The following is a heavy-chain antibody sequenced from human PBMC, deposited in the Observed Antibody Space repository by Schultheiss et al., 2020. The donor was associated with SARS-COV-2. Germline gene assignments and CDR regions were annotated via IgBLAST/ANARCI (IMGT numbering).Heavy chain of an antibody. D-gene: IGHD3-22*01. CDR3: ARGPPYYYDAGDGMDV. Sequence: SETLSLTCTVSGNSISSGNYYWTWIRQPPGKGLEWIGYLYYSGSTNYNPALKSRVTISVDTSKNQFFLKLGSVTASDTAVYYCARGPPYYYDAGDGMDVWGQGTTITVSS. V-gene: IGHV4-61*01. CDR1: GNSISSGNYY. CDR2: LYYSGST. J-gene: IGHJ6*02.